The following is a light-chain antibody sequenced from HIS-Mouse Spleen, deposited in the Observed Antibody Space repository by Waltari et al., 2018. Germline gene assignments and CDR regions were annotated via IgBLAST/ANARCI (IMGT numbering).Light chain of an antibody. V-gene: IGKV1-9*01. Sequence: TQLTQSPSFLSASVGDRVTIPCRASQGISSYLAWYQQKPGKAPKLLIYAASTLQSGVPSRFSGSGSGTEFTLTISSLQPEDFATYYCQQLNSYSWTFGQGTKVEIK. CDR2: AAS. J-gene: IGKJ1*01. CDR3: QQLNSYSWT. CDR1: QGISSY.